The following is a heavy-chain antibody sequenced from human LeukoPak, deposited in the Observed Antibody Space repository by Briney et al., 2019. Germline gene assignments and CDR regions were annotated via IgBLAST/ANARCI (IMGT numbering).Heavy chain of an antibody. CDR2: ISGSGGST. CDR1: GFTFSSDA. D-gene: IGHD1-14*01. CDR3: AKDRPPDPLGSDY. J-gene: IGHJ4*02. V-gene: IGHV3-23*01. Sequence: PGGSLRLSCAASGFTFSSDAMSWVRRAPGKGLELVSAISGSGGSTYYADSVKGRFTISRDNSKNTLYLQMNSLRAEDTAVYYCAKDRPPDPLGSDYWGQGTLVTVSS.